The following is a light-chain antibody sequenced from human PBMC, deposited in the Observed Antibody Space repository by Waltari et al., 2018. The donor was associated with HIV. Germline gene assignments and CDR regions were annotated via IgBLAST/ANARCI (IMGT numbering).Light chain of an antibody. V-gene: IGLV1-40*01. CDR2: DTK. J-gene: IGLJ2*01. CDR3: QSFDSSLSAVI. Sequence: QSVLTQPPSVSGAPGQRVTIACTGGSSNIGAGYDVHWYRKFPGTVPKLLIYDTKKRPSGVPDRFSGSKSGTSASLAITGLQAEDEADYYCQSFDSSLSAVIFGGGTKLTVL. CDR1: SSNIGAGYD.